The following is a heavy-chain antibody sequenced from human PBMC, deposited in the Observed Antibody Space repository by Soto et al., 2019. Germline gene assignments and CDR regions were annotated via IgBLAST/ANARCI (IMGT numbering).Heavy chain of an antibody. CDR3: ARDRTAGSGSYYYYGMDV. D-gene: IGHD3-10*01. J-gene: IGHJ6*02. CDR2: ISYDGSNK. CDR1: GFTFSSYA. Sequence: GGSLRLSCAASGFTFSSYAMHWVRQAPGKGLEWVAVISYDGSNKYYADSVKGRFTISRDNSKNALYLQMNSLRAEDTAVYYCARDRTAGSGSYYYYGMDVWGQGTTVTVSS. V-gene: IGHV3-30-3*01.